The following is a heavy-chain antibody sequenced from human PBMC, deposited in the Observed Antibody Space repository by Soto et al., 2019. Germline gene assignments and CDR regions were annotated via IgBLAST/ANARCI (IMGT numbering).Heavy chain of an antibody. J-gene: IGHJ4*02. Sequence: QVQLKESGPGLVNPSGTLSLTCAVSGGSINTNNWWSWVRQPPGKGLEWIGEIFHRGSTNYNPSFKSRVTISLDKSNNHFSLKLISVTAGDTAVYYCVRGALRAPAAFDYWGQGAPVTVSS. V-gene: IGHV4-4*02. CDR3: VRGALRAPAAFDY. CDR1: GGSINTNNW. D-gene: IGHD1-26*01. CDR2: IFHRGST.